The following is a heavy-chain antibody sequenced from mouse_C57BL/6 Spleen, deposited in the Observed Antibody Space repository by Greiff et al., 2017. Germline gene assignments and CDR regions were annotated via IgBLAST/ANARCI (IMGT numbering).Heavy chain of an antibody. CDR3: ARKGLGDYAMDY. V-gene: IGHV1-50*01. J-gene: IGHJ4*01. CDR2: IDPSDSYT. CDR1: GYTFTSYW. Sequence: VKLQEPGAELVKPGASVKLSCKASGYTFTSYWMQWVKQRPGQGLEWIGEIDPSDSYTNYNQKFKGKATLTVDTSSSTAYMQLSSLTSEYSEVYYCARKGLGDYAMDYWGQGTSVTVSS. D-gene: IGHD2-4*01.